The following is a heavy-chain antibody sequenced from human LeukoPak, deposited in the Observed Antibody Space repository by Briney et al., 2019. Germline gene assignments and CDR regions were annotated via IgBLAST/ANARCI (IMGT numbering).Heavy chain of an antibody. CDR3: VRDHYYNSSGYTFRY. CDR2: IYYSGST. J-gene: IGHJ1*01. V-gene: IGHV4-59*01. D-gene: IGHD3-22*01. Sequence: PSETLSLTCTVSGGSISNYYWSWIRQPPGKGLEWIGYIYYSGSTSCNPSLKSRVTISVDTSKNQFSLKLSSVTAADTAVYYCVRDHYYNSSGYTFRYWGQGTLVTVSS. CDR1: GGSISNYY.